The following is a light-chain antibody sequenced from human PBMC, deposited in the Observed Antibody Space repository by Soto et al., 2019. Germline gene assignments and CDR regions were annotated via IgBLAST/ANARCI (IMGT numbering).Light chain of an antibody. CDR1: TSNIESNS. CDR2: DNN. J-gene: IGLJ3*02. CDR3: AAWDSSLSVFL. Sequence: QSLLTQPPSLSAAPGQTVTVSCSGSTSNIESNSVSWYQHLPGTAPKLVIYDNNDRPSGIPDRFSGSKSGTSATLGIAGLQSGDEADYYCAAWDSSLSVFLFGGGTKLTVL. V-gene: IGLV1-51*01.